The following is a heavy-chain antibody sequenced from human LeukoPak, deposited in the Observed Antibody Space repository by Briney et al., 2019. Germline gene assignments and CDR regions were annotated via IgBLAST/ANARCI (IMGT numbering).Heavy chain of an antibody. D-gene: IGHD3-22*01. CDR1: GFTFSSYW. V-gene: IGHV3-74*01. Sequence: PGGSLRLSCAASGFTFSSYWMHWVRQAPGKGLVWVSRINSDGSSTSYADSVKGRFTISRDNAKNPLYLQMNSRRAEETAVYYCATSRGYSWVFDYGGQGTLVTVSS. CDR2: INSDGSST. J-gene: IGHJ4*02. CDR3: ATSRGYSWVFDY.